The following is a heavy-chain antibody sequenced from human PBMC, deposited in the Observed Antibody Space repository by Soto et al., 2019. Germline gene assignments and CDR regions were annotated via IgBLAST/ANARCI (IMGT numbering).Heavy chain of an antibody. J-gene: IGHJ4*02. V-gene: IGHV1-18*01. CDR2: ISAYNGNT. CDR1: GYTFTSNG. CDR3: ARDLAYCGGDCYPIDY. D-gene: IGHD2-21*02. Sequence: QVQLVQSGAEVKKPGASVKVSCKASGYTFTSNGISWVRQAPGQGLEWMGWISAYNGNTNYAQKLQGRVTMTTDTTTSTAYMELRSLRSDDTAVYYCARDLAYCGGDCYPIDYWGQGTLVTVSS.